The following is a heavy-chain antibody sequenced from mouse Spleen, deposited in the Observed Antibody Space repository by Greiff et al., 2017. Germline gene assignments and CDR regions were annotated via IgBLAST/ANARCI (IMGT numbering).Heavy chain of an antibody. J-gene: IGHJ1*03. CDR3: ARRGLGLGKDFDV. D-gene: IGHD4-1*01. V-gene: IGHV1-64*01. CDR1: GYTFTSYW. Sequence: QVQLQQPGAELVKPGASVKLSCKASGYTFTSYWMHWVKQRPGQGLEWIGMIHPNSGSTNYNEKFKSKATLTVDKSSSTAYMQLSSLTSEDSAVYYCARRGLGLGKDFDVWGTGTTVTVSS. CDR2: IHPNSGST.